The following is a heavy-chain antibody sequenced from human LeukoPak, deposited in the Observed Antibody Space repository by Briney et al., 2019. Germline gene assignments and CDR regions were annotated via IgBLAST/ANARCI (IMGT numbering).Heavy chain of an antibody. CDR3: ARGDYGDLFDP. V-gene: IGHV4-34*01. Sequence: PSETLSLTCAVYGGSFSGYYWSWIRQPPGKGLEWIGEINHSGSTNYNPSLKSRVTISVDTSKNQFSLKLSSVTAADTAVYYCARGDYGDLFDPWGQGALVTVSS. CDR1: GGSFSGYY. J-gene: IGHJ5*02. CDR2: INHSGST. D-gene: IGHD4-17*01.